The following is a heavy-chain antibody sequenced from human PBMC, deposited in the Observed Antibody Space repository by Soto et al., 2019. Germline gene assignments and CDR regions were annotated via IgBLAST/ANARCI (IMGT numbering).Heavy chain of an antibody. CDR3: ARFMGSGSYPYYYYGMDV. Sequence: PXESLKISCKGSGYSFTSYWIGWVRQMPGKGLEWMGIIYPGDSDTRYSPSFQGQVTISADKSISTAYLQWSSLKASDTAMYYCARFMGSGSYPYYYYGMDVWGQGTTVTVSS. CDR1: GYSFTSYW. CDR2: IYPGDSDT. V-gene: IGHV5-51*01. J-gene: IGHJ6*02. D-gene: IGHD3-10*01.